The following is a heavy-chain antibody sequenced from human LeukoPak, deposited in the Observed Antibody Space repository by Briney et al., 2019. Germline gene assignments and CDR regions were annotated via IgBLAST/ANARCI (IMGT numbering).Heavy chain of an antibody. CDR2: ISSSSSTI. CDR3: ARGKRFTAMVYFDY. D-gene: IGHD5-18*01. V-gene: IGHV3-48*01. CDR1: GFTFSSYS. J-gene: IGHJ4*02. Sequence: GGSLRLSCAASGFTFSSYSMNWVRQAPGKGLEWVSYISSSSSTIYYADSVKGRFTISRDNAKNSLYLQMNSLRAEDTAVYYCARGKRFTAMVYFDYWGQGTLVTVSS.